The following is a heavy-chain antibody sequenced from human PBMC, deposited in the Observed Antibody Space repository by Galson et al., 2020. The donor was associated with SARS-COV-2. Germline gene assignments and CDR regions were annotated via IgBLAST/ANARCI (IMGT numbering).Heavy chain of an antibody. D-gene: IGHD1-26*01. CDR2: ISAYNGNT. CDR1: GYTFTSYG. CDR3: ATGELPNYYYGMDV. V-gene: IGHV1-18*01. J-gene: IGHJ6*02. Sequence: ASVKVSCKASGYTFTSYGISWVRQAPGQGLEWMGWISAYNGNTNYAQKLQGRVTMTTDTSTSTAYMELRSLRSDDTAVYYCATGELPNYYYGMDVWGQGTTVTVSS.